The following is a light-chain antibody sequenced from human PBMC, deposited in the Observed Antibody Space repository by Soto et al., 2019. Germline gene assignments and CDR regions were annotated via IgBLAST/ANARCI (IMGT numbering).Light chain of an antibody. CDR2: SAS. J-gene: IGKJ4*01. CDR3: QPSNSFPLT. V-gene: IGKV1-12*01. Sequence: DIQVTQSPSSVSASVGDRVTITCRTSQDVSSWLAWYQQKPGKAPELLIYSASTLQTGVPSRFSGSGSGTDFTLTISSLQPEDFATYYCQPSNSFPLTFGGGTKVDSK. CDR1: QDVSSW.